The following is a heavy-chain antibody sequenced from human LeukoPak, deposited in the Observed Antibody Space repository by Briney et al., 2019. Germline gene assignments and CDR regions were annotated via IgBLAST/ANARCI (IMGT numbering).Heavy chain of an antibody. J-gene: IGHJ4*02. D-gene: IGHD3-22*01. CDR1: GYSISSGYY. Sequence: PSETLSLTCTVSGYSISSGYYWSWIRQPAGKGLEWIGRIYTSGSTNYNPSLKSRVTISYTSKNQFSLKLSSVTAADTAVYYCARVTGYMIEDYFDYWGQGTLVTVSS. CDR3: ARVTGYMIEDYFDY. V-gene: IGHV4-61*02. CDR2: IYTSGST.